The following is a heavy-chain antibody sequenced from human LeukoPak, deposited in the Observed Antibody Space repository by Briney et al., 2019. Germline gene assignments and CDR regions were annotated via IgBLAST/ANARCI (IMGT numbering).Heavy chain of an antibody. D-gene: IGHD3-16*02. CDR2: ISYSGDNT. CDR1: GFDLNNYA. V-gene: IGHV3-30*04. CDR3: ARDGRGNYHYDQ. J-gene: IGHJ4*02. Sequence: GGSLRLSCAASGFDLNNYAMHWVRQAPGKGLEWVTLISYSGDNTYYADSVKGRFTISRDNAKNSVYLQMNSLRAEDTAVYYCARDGRGNYHYDQWGQGTLVTVSS.